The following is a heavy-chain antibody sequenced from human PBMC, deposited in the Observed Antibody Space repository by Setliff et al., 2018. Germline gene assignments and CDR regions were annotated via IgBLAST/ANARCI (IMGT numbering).Heavy chain of an antibody. Sequence: ETLSLTCSVSDYSISLYYWTWIRQPPGKGLEWIGYIYDGQITNYNPSLKSRVTISLDTPKNQFSLTLGSMTAADTAVYYCARGRPIGSFDFWGQGALVTVSS. CDR1: DYSISLYY. CDR2: IYDGQIT. D-gene: IGHD1-26*01. CDR3: ARGRPIGSFDF. J-gene: IGHJ5*01. V-gene: IGHV4-59*01.